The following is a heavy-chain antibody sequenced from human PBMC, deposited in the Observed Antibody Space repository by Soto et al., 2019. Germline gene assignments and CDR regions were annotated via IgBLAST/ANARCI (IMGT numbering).Heavy chain of an antibody. CDR2: IYYSGST. D-gene: IGHD5-12*01. J-gene: IGHJ4*02. CDR1: GGSITSYY. Sequence: KPSETLSLTCTVSGGSITSYYWSWFRQPPGKGLEWIGYIYYSGSTTYNPSIKSRVTISGDTSKNQLSLKLSSVTAAYTAVYYCARSPRMSGATGPRVDYWGQGTLVTVSS. V-gene: IGHV4-59*01. CDR3: ARSPRMSGATGPRVDY.